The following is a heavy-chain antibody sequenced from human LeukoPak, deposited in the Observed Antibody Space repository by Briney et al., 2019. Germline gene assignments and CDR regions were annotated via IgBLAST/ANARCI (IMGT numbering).Heavy chain of an antibody. CDR3: ARAPPSVVPAPSDWYFDL. CDR2: ISSSSSYI. J-gene: IGHJ2*01. Sequence: PGGSLRLSCAASGFTFSSYSMNWVRQAPGKGLEWVSSISSSSSYIYYADSVKGRFTISRDNAKNSLYLQMNSLRAEDTAVYYCARAPPSVVPAPSDWYFDLWGRGTLVTVSS. CDR1: GFTFSSYS. D-gene: IGHD2-2*01. V-gene: IGHV3-21*01.